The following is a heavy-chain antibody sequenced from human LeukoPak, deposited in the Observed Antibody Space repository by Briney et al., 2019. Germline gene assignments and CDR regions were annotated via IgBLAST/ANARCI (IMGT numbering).Heavy chain of an antibody. CDR2: IKEEGSEK. CDR3: ARGHYQLS. CDR1: GFTFSSYW. Sequence: GGSLRLSCAVSGFTFSSYWMSWVRQAPGKGLEWVASIKEEGSEKHYVDSVKGRFTISRDNAKNSLYLQMNSLRAEDTAVYYCARGHYQLSWGQGTLVTVSS. J-gene: IGHJ5*02. D-gene: IGHD2-2*01. V-gene: IGHV3-7*01.